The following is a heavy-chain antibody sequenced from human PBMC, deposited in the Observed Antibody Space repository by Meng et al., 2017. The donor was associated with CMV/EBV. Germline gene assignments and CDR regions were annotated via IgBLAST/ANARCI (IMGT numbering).Heavy chain of an antibody. CDR2: ISGSGGST. Sequence: GFTFSSYAMSWVRQATGKGLEWVSAISGSGGSTYYADSVKGRFTISRDNSKNTLYLQMNSLRAEDTAVYYCAKVGGYCSSTSCSDYWGQGTLVTVSS. J-gene: IGHJ4*02. CDR1: GFTFSSYA. D-gene: IGHD2-2*01. CDR3: AKVGGYCSSTSCSDY. V-gene: IGHV3-23*01.